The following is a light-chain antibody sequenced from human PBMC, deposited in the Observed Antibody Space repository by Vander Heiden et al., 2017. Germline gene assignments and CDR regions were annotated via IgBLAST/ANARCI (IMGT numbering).Light chain of an antibody. CDR2: EVS. V-gene: IGLV2-23*02. J-gene: IGLJ2*01. Sequence: QSALPQPASVSGSPGQSITISCTGTSSDVGSYNLVSWYQRHPGKAPKLMIYEVSKRPSGVSNRFSGSKSGNTASLTISGLQAEDEADYYCCSYAGSSTVVFGGGTKLTVL. CDR3: CSYAGSSTVV. CDR1: SSDVGSYNL.